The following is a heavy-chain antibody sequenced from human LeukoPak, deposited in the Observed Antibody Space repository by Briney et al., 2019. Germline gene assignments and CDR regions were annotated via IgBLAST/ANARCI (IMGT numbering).Heavy chain of an antibody. J-gene: IGHJ4*02. CDR2: IIPIFGTA. CDR3: ASQGYSSSYFDY. CDR1: GGTFSSYA. D-gene: IGHD6-6*01. V-gene: IGHV1-69*13. Sequence: GASVKVSCKASGGTFSSYAISWVRQAPGQGLEWMGGIIPIFGTANYAQKFQGRVTITADESTSTAYMELSSLRSEDTAVYYCASQGYSSSYFDYWGQGTLVTVSS.